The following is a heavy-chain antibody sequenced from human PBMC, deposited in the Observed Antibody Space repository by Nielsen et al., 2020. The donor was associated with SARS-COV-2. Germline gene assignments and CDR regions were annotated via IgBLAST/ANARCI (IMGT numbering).Heavy chain of an antibody. Sequence: GESLKISCAASGFTFSSYDMHWVRQATGKGLEWVSAIGTAGDPYYPGSVKGRFTISRENAKNSLYLQMNSLRAGDTAVYYCAKDHNTLPFDYWGQGTLVTVSS. CDR3: AKDHNTLPFDY. V-gene: IGHV3-13*05. CDR2: IGTAGDP. CDR1: GFTFSSYD. J-gene: IGHJ4*02. D-gene: IGHD1-1*01.